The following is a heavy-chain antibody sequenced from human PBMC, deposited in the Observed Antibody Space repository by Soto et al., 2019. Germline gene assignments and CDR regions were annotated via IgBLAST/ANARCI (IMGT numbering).Heavy chain of an antibody. CDR3: VRAPGYNRDAAFDV. J-gene: IGHJ3*01. CDR1: GFTFSRYW. Sequence: PGGSLRLSCAASGFTFSRYWMHWVRQAPGEGLAWVARINGDGSDTKYADSVKGRLTTSRDNARNTLYLQMNYLTAEDTAVYYCVRAPGYNRDAAFDVWGQGTLVTVSS. V-gene: IGHV3-74*03. D-gene: IGHD3-9*01. CDR2: INGDGSDT.